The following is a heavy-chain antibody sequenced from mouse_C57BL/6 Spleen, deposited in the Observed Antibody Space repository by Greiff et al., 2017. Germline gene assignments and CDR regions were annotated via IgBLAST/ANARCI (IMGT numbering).Heavy chain of an antibody. J-gene: IGHJ4*01. CDR1: GFTFSDYG. Sequence: EVKLVESGGGLVKPGGSLTLSCAASGFTFSDYGMHWVRQAPEKGLEWVAYISSGSSTIYYADTVKGRFTISRDNAKNTLFLQMTSLRSEDTAMYYCARKNYGNAMDYWGQGTSVTVSS. D-gene: IGHD1-1*01. V-gene: IGHV5-17*01. CDR2: ISSGSSTI. CDR3: ARKNYGNAMDY.